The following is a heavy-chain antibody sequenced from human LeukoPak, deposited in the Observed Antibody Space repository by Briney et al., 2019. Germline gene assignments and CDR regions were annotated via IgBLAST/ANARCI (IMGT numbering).Heavy chain of an antibody. J-gene: IGHJ5*02. CDR2: ISAYNGNT. D-gene: IGHD3-10*01. V-gene: IGHV1-18*01. Sequence: GASVKVSCKASGYTFTSYGISWVRQAPGQGLEWMGWISAYNGNTNYAQKLQGRVTMTTDTSTSTAYMELRSLRSDDTAVYYCARVKRLLWFGELLSWGQGTPVTVSS. CDR3: ARVKRLLWFGELLS. CDR1: GYTFTSYG.